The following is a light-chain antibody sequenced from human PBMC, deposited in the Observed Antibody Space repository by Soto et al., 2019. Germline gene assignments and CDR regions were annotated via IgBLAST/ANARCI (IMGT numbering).Light chain of an antibody. Sequence: DIQMTQSPSTLSASLVDGVTITCRASQSISSWLAWYQQKPGKAPKLLIYKASSLESGAPSRFSGSGSGTEFTLTIISLQPDDFATYYCQQYNSYWRFGQGT. V-gene: IGKV1-5*03. CDR1: QSISSW. J-gene: IGKJ1*01. CDR2: KAS. CDR3: QQYNSYWR.